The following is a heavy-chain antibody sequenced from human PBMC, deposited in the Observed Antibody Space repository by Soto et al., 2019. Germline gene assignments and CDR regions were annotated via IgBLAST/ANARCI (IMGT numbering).Heavy chain of an antibody. D-gene: IGHD3-10*01. V-gene: IGHV3-21*01. CDR3: ARGIRITMVRGVISNYYGMDV. CDR2: ISSSSSYI. J-gene: IGHJ6*02. Sequence: EVHLVESGGDLVQPGGSLRLSCAASGFTFSSYSMNWVRQAPGKGLEWVSSISSSSSYIYYADSVKGRFTISRDNAKNSLYLQMNSLRAEDTAVYYCARGIRITMVRGVISNYYGMDVWGQGTTVTVSS. CDR1: GFTFSSYS.